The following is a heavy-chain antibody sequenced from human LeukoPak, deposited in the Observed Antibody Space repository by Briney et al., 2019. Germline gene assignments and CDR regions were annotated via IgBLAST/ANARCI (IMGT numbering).Heavy chain of an antibody. Sequence: GGSLRLSCAASGFTFSSYWMHWVRQVPGKGLVLVSRINSDGSSRSYVDSVMGRFTISSDNAKNTLYLQLDSMRAEDTAVYYCARGLAVAGSSWFDPWGQGTLVSVSS. D-gene: IGHD6-19*01. V-gene: IGHV3-74*01. CDR3: ARGLAVAGSSWFDP. CDR2: INSDGSSR. J-gene: IGHJ5*02. CDR1: GFTFSSYW.